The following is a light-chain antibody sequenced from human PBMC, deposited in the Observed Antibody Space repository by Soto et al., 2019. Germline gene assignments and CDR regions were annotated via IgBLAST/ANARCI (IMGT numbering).Light chain of an antibody. V-gene: IGKV2-28*01. CDR1: QSLLHSNGYNY. J-gene: IGKJ1*01. Sequence: DIVMTQSPLSLPVTPGESASISCRSSQSLLHSNGYNYLDWYLQKPGQSPRLLMYLGSNRAPGVPDRFSGSGSGTDFTLKISRVEADDVGVYYCMQALHTPPAFGQGTKVEIK. CDR3: MQALHTPPA. CDR2: LGS.